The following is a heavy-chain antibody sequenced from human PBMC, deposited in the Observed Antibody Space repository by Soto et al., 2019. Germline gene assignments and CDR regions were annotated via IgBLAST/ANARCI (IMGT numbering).Heavy chain of an antibody. CDR1: GYKFISHS. CDR3: ARGAFCGGAPGCRDMDV. V-gene: IGHV1-18*01. Sequence: QIQLVQSGGEVKKPGASVKVSCKSSGYKFISHSITWVLQAPGQGLEGMGRISAYNGNTNYAQKLQGRVTMTTDTSTNTAYMELRSLRSADTAVYYCARGAFCGGAPGCRDMDVWGQGTTVTVSS. D-gene: IGHD2-21*01. J-gene: IGHJ6*02. CDR2: ISAYNGNT.